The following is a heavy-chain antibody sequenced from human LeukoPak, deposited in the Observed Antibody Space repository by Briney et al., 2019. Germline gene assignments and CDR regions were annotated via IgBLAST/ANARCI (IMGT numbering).Heavy chain of an antibody. Sequence: ASVKVSCKASGYTFTSYGISWVRQAPGQGLEWMGWISAYNGNTNYAQKLQGRVTMTTDTSTSTAYMELGSLRSDDTAVYYCGRDQAPYDILTGYYINWFDPWGQGTLVTVSS. D-gene: IGHD3-9*01. CDR1: GYTFTSYG. V-gene: IGHV1-18*01. CDR2: ISAYNGNT. J-gene: IGHJ5*02. CDR3: GRDQAPYDILTGYYINWFDP.